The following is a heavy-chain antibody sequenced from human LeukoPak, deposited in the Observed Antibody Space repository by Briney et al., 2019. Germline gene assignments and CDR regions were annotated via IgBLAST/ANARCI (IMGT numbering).Heavy chain of an antibody. CDR2: INHSGST. CDR3: ARAVRQVYKD. J-gene: IGHJ3*01. Sequence: SETLSLTCAVYGGSFSGYYWSWIRQPPGKGLEWIGEINHSGSTNYNPSLTSRVTISVDTSKNQFSLKLSSVTAADTAAYYCARAVRQVYKDWGQGTMVTVSS. CDR1: GGSFSGYY. D-gene: IGHD1-1*01. V-gene: IGHV4-34*01.